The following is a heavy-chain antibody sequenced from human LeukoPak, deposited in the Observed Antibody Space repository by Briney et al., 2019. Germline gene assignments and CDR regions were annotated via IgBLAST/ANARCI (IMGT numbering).Heavy chain of an antibody. CDR3: ARGAYSSGPNY. CDR2: ISPTSSTI. J-gene: IGHJ4*02. D-gene: IGHD6-19*01. CDR1: GFTFSLYS. Sequence: GRSLRLSCAASGFTFSLYSMNWVRQAPGKGLGWVSYISPTSSTIVYADSVKGRFTMSRDNAKNSLYLQINSLRDEDTAVYYCARGAYSSGPNYWGQGALVTVSS. V-gene: IGHV3-48*02.